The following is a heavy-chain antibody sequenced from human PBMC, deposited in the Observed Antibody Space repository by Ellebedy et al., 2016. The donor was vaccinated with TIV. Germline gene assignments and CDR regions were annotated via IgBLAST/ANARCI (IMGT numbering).Heavy chain of an antibody. D-gene: IGHD6-13*01. CDR1: GYTFTSYG. Sequence: AASVKVSCKASGYTFTSYGISWVRQAPGQGLEWMGWINPNSGGTNYAQKFQGWVTMTRDTSISTAYMELSRLRSDDTAVYYCARGEAAAGMYYYYGMDVWGQGTTVTVSS. CDR3: ARGEAAAGMYYYYGMDV. CDR2: INPNSGGT. V-gene: IGHV1-2*04. J-gene: IGHJ6*02.